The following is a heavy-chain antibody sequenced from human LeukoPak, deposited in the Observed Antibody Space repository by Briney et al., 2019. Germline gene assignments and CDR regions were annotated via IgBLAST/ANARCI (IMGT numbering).Heavy chain of an antibody. CDR1: GFTFSSYE. CDR2: ISSSGSTI. V-gene: IGHV3-48*03. Sequence: GGSLRLSCAASGFTFSSYEMNWVRQAPGKGLEWVSYISSSGSTIYYADSVKGRFTISRDNAKNTLYLQMNSLRAEDTAVYYCARRAGAYSHPYDYWGQGTLVTVSS. CDR3: ARRAGAYSHPYDY. J-gene: IGHJ4*02. D-gene: IGHD4/OR15-4a*01.